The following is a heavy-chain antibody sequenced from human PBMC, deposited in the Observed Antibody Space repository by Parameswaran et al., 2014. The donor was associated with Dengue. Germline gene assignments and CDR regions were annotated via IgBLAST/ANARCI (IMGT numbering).Heavy chain of an antibody. Sequence: WVRQAPGQRLEWMGWINAGNGNTKYSQKFQGRVTITRDTSASTAYMELSSLRSEDTAVYYCARDAADTAMWRYYYYGMDVWGQGTTVTVSS. V-gene: IGHV1-3*01. J-gene: IGHJ6*02. CDR2: INAGNGNT. D-gene: IGHD5-18*01. CDR3: ARDAADTAMWRYYYYGMDV.